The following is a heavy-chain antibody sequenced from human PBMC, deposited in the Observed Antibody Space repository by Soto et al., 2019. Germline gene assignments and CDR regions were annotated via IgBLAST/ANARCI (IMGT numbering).Heavy chain of an antibody. CDR3: ARDQTVAGTFDY. V-gene: IGHV4-31*03. Sequence: QVQLQESGPGLVKPSQTLSLTCTVSGGSISSGGYYWSWIRQHPGKGLEWIGYIYYSGSTYYNPSLKSRVTVSVDTSKNQFSLKLSSVTAADTAVYYCARDQTVAGTFDYWGQGTLVTVSS. CDR2: IYYSGST. D-gene: IGHD6-19*01. CDR1: GGSISSGGYY. J-gene: IGHJ4*02.